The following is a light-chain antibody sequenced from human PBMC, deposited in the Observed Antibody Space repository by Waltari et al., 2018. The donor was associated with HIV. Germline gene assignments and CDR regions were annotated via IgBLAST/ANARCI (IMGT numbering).Light chain of an antibody. J-gene: IGKJ2*01. CDR1: QGILFNSNNKND. CDR2: WAS. Sequence: DIVMTQSPDSLTVSLGERATINCQSSQGILFNSNNKNDLAWYQQRPGQSPRLLSYWASTRGSGVPVRFSGAGSGTNFSLTISNLQPEDVAVYYCQQYYTTPYSFGQGSRLEI. V-gene: IGKV4-1*01. CDR3: QQYYTTPYS.